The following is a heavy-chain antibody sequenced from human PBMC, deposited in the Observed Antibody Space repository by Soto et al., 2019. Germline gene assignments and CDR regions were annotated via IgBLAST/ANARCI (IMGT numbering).Heavy chain of an antibody. J-gene: IGHJ4*02. V-gene: IGHV5-51*01. D-gene: IGHD6-6*01. CDR3: ARRVFSNSGAFDY. CDR2: IYPGDSDT. Sequence: GESLKISCKGSGYSFTSFLIGWVRQMPGKGLEWMGIIYPGDSDTRYSPSFQGQVTISADKSTSTAYLQWSSLKASDTAMYYCARRVFSNSGAFDYWGQGTLVTVSS. CDR1: GYSFTSFL.